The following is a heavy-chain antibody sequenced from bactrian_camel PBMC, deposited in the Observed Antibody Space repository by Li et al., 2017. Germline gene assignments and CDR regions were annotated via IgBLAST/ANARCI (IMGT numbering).Heavy chain of an antibody. Sequence: QVQLVESGGDSVQAGGSLRLSCAASGYSYSRYCMGWFRQAPGKEREGVARITSDGYTSYADSVKARFTISQDSARNTLYLQMNDLKPGDTAMYYCAANLARLSCTNLQDRYPDWGRGTQVTVS. CDR1: GYSYSRYC. V-gene: IGHV3S53*01. J-gene: IGHJ4*01. CDR2: ITSDGYT. CDR3: AANLARLSCTNLQDRYPD. D-gene: IGHD3*01.